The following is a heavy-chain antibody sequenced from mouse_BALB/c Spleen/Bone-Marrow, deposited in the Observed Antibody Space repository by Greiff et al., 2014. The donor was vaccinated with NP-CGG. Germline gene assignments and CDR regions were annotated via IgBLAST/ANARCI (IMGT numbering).Heavy chain of an antibody. CDR1: GYTFTDYT. V-gene: IGHV1-18*01. J-gene: IGHJ2*01. CDR3: VRSRYGDD. D-gene: IGHD2-14*01. Sequence: EVQLQQSGPELVKPGASVKISCKTSGYTFTDYTMHWVKQNHGKSLEWIGHINPNIGGTNYNQKFNGKATLTIDKSSSTAYMELRSLTSEDSAVYYCVRSRYGDDWGQGTTLTVSS. CDR2: INPNIGGT.